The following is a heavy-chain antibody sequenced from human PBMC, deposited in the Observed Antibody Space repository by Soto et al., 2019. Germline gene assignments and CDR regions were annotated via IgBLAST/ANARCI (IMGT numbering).Heavy chain of an antibody. CDR2: IYRGGNT. Sequence: GGSLRLSCSASGLTVSTNYMTWARPAPGKGLEWVSVIYRGGNTKHADSVQGRFSISRDNSKHTVDLQMNSLRGKDTAMYYCASVGYCSTTTCPPAWGQGTLVTVSS. CDR3: ASVGYCSTTTCPPA. J-gene: IGHJ4*02. D-gene: IGHD2-2*01. CDR1: GLTVSTNY. V-gene: IGHV3-53*01.